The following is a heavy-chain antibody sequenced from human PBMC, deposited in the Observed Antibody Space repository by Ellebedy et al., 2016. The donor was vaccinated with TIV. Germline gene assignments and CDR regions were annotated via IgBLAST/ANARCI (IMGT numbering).Heavy chain of an antibody. J-gene: IGHJ6*03. CDR2: INHSGST. V-gene: IGHV4-34*01. D-gene: IGHD6-6*01. CDR1: GGSFSGYY. Sequence: SETLSLXXAVYGGSFSGYYWSWIRQPPGKGLEWIGEINHSGSTNYNPSLKSRVTISVDTSKNQFSLKLSSVTAADTAVYYCARRGRSSGYYYYYMDVWGKGTTVTVSS. CDR3: ARRGRSSGYYYYYMDV.